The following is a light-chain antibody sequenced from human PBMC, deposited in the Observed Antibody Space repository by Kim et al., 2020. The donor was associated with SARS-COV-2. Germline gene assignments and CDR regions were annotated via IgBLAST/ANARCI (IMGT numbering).Light chain of an antibody. CDR2: DVI. J-gene: IGLJ2*01. V-gene: IGLV2-14*01. CDR1: YSDIGGYNY. CDR3: TSYTRSSAYVYVL. Sequence: QSVLTQPASVSGSPGQSITISCTGTYSDIGGYNYVSWYQQHPAKAPKLMIYDVIKRPSGVSNRFSGSKSGNTASLTISGLLAEDEADYYCTSYTRSSAYVYVLFGGGTQLTVL.